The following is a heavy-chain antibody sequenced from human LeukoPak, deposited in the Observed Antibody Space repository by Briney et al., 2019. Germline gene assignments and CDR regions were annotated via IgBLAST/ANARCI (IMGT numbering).Heavy chain of an antibody. D-gene: IGHD2-2*01. CDR3: ARNYCSSTSCLPTDY. J-gene: IGHJ4*02. Sequence: ASVKVSCKASGYTFSSYAIHWVRQAPGQRLEWMGWINAGNGNTKYSQKFQGRVTITRDTSASTAYMELSSLRSEDTAVYYCARNYCSSTSCLPTDYWGQGTLVTVSS. V-gene: IGHV1-3*01. CDR1: GYTFSSYA. CDR2: INAGNGNT.